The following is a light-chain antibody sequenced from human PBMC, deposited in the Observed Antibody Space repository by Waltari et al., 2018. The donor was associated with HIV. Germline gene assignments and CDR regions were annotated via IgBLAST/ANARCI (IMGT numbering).Light chain of an antibody. V-gene: IGKV3-15*01. CDR2: GAS. Sequence: EIVMTQSPATLSVSPGERATLSRRASQSVSSNLAWYQQKPGQAPRLLIYGASTRATGIPARFSGSGSGTEFTLTISSLQSEDFAVYYCQQYNNWAPWTFGQGTKVEIK. CDR3: QQYNNWAPWT. J-gene: IGKJ1*01. CDR1: QSVSSN.